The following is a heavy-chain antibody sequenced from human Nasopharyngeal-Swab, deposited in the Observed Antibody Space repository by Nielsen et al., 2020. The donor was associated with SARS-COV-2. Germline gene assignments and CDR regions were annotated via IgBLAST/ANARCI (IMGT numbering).Heavy chain of an antibody. D-gene: IGHD3-3*01. CDR2: ISSSSTYI. Sequence: GGSLRLSCAASGFTFSTYNMNWVRQAPGKGLEWVSSISSSSTYIYYADSVKGRFTISRDSAKISLYLQMNSLRAEDTAVYYCARDGLDYDFWSAYFMDVWGQGTTVTVSS. V-gene: IGHV3-21*01. CDR3: ARDGLDYDFWSAYFMDV. J-gene: IGHJ6*02. CDR1: GFTFSTYN.